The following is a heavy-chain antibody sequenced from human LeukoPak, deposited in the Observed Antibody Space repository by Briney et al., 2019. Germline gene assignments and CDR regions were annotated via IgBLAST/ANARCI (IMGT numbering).Heavy chain of an antibody. J-gene: IGHJ4*02. CDR1: GGSISSSSYY. CDR3: ARDFRPHCSGGSCYFDY. V-gene: IGHV4-39*07. CDR2: IYYSGST. D-gene: IGHD2-15*01. Sequence: SETLSLTCTVSGGSISSSSYYWGWIRQPPGKGLEWIGSIYYSGSTCYNPSLKSRVTISVDTSKNQFSLKLSSVTAADTAVYYCARDFRPHCSGGSCYFDYWGQGTLVTVSS.